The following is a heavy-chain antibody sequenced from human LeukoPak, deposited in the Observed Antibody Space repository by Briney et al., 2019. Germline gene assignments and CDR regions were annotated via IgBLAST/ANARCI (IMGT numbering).Heavy chain of an antibody. Sequence: PSETLSLTCAVYGGSFTTYYWSWIRQPPGKGLEWIGEINHNEFTNYNPSLKSRVTISVDTSKNQFSLKLSSVTAADTAVYYCARDTRVHYYDSSGPVDYWGQGTLVTVSS. CDR2: INHNEFT. V-gene: IGHV4-34*01. J-gene: IGHJ4*02. CDR3: ARDTRVHYYDSSGPVDY. D-gene: IGHD3-22*01. CDR1: GGSFTTYY.